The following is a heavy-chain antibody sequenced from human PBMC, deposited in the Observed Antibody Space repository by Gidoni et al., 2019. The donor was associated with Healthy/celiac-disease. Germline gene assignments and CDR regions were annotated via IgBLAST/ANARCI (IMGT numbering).Heavy chain of an antibody. CDR2: IYHSGST. J-gene: IGHJ6*03. CDR3: ARDSCSSTSCYTYYYYYYMDV. V-gene: IGHV4-4*02. CDR1: GGSISSSNW. Sequence: QVQLQESGPGLVKPSGTLSLTCAVSGGSISSSNWWSWVRQPPGKGLEWIGEIYHSGSTNYNPSLKSRVTISVDKSKNQFSLKLSSVTAADTAVYYCARDSCSSTSCYTYYYYYYMDVWGKGTTVTVSS. D-gene: IGHD2-2*02.